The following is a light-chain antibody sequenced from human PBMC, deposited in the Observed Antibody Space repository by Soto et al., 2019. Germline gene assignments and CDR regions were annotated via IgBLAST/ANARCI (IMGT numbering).Light chain of an antibody. CDR1: SSNIETNP. CDR3: GTWDASLSAGV. Sequence: QSVLTQPPSVSAAPGQKVTISCSGSSSNIETNPVSWYRHLPGTVPKLLIHNDDKRPSGIPDRFSGSKSGTSATLGITGLQTGDEADYYCGTWDASLSAGVFGGRTKVTVL. CDR2: NDD. J-gene: IGLJ2*01. V-gene: IGLV1-51*01.